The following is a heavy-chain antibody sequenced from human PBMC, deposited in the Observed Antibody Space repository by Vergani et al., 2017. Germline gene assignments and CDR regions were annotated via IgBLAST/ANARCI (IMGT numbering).Heavy chain of an antibody. D-gene: IGHD2-8*02. CDR2: IDEYGNRA. V-gene: IGHV3-74*03. J-gene: IGHJ5*01. CDR3: VRTEYCTGIACNTRFDS. CDR1: GFSFNTYW. Sequence: EVKLVESGGGSVQSGGSLRLSCVASGFSFNTYWMHWVRQVPGKGLMWVARIDEYGNRATYGDFETGRFTNSRDNAKNTVFLQMNNLRADDAGVYYCVRTEYCTGIACNTRFDSWGQGALVTVSS.